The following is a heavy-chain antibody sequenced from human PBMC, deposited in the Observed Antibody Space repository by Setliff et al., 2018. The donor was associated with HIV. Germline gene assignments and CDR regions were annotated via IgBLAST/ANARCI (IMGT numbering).Heavy chain of an antibody. J-gene: IGHJ3*02. V-gene: IGHV4-4*07. CDR2: VYTSGNT. CDR1: DDSISSYY. D-gene: IGHD2-21*02. CDR3: ARAAYCGGDCYSHDAFDI. Sequence: NPSETLSLTCTVSDDSISSYYWSWIRQPAGKGLEWIGRVYTSGNTNYNPSLKSRVTMSVDTSKKQFSLNLSSVTAADTAVFYCARAAYCGGDCYSHDAFDIWGQGTMVTVSS.